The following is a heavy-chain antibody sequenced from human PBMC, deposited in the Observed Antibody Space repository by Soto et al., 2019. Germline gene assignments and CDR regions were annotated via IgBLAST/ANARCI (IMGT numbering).Heavy chain of an antibody. Sequence: QVQLVESGGGVVQPGRSLRLSCAASGFTFSSYAMHWVRQAPGKGLEWVAVISYDGSNKYYADSVMGRFTISRDNSKNTLYLQMNSLRAEDTAVYYCARDSTMMGFDYWGQGTLVTVSS. CDR1: GFTFSSYA. J-gene: IGHJ4*02. CDR2: ISYDGSNK. V-gene: IGHV3-30-3*01. D-gene: IGHD3-16*01. CDR3: ARDSTMMGFDY.